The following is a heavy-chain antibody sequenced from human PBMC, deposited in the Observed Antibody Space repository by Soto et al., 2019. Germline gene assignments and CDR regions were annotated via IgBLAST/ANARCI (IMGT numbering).Heavy chain of an antibody. CDR3: ARPDFGDYWYFDL. CDR2: ITPALGTA. J-gene: IGHJ2*01. V-gene: IGHV1-69*08. D-gene: IGHD4-17*01. Sequence: QDQLVQSGAEVKKHGSSVKVSCKASGGTFSSHTFSWVRQAPGQGLEWMGRITPALGTATYAQKFQGRVTISADESATTVYMELNSLTSEDTAVYYCARPDFGDYWYFDLWGRGTLVTVSS. CDR1: GGTFSSHT.